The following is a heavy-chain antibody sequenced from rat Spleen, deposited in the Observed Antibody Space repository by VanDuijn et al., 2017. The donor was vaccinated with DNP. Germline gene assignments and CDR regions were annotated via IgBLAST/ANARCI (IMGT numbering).Heavy chain of an antibody. CDR2: IKTDGGSS. D-gene: IGHD5-1*01. V-gene: IGHV5-58*01. J-gene: IGHJ3*01. CDR3: ARDRTGTWFAY. CDR1: GFTFSSYW. Sequence: EVQLVETGGGLVQPGRSLKLSCVASGFTFSSYWMYWIRQAPGKGLEWVASIKTDGGSSYYSDSVKGRFTISRDNAENTVYLQMNSLISEDTATYYCARDRTGTWFAYWGQGTLVTVSS.